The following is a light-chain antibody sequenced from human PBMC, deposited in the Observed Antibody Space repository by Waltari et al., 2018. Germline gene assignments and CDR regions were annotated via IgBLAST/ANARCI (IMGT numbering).Light chain of an antibody. Sequence: EIVLTQSRGTLSLSLGERATVSGRTSQSVSRALDWYQQKPVQAPRLLIYGASTRATGIPDRFSGSGSGTDFSLTISRLEPDDFAVYYCQQYLRLPVTFGQGTTVEI. CDR1: QSVSRA. V-gene: IGKV3-20*01. J-gene: IGKJ1*01. CDR3: QQYLRLPVT. CDR2: GAS.